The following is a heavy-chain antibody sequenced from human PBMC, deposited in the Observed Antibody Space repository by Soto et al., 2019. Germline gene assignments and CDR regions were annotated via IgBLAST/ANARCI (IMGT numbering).Heavy chain of an antibody. V-gene: IGHV3-11*06. D-gene: IGHD2-15*01. J-gene: IGHJ5*02. CDR1: GFTFSDYY. CDR2: ISSSSSYT. CDR3: ARDAPTVGYCSGGSCYSPWFDP. Sequence: QVQLVESGGGLVKPGGSLRLSCAASGFTFSDYYMSWIRQAPGKGLEWVSYISSSSSYTNYADSVKGRFTISRDNAKNSLYLQMNSLRAEDTAVYYCARDAPTVGYCSGGSCYSPWFDPWGQGTLVTVSS.